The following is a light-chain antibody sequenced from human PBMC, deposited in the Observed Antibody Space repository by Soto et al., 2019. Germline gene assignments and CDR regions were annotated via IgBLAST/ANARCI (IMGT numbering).Light chain of an antibody. CDR2: GAS. J-gene: IGKJ5*01. CDR1: QSISNS. V-gene: IGKV3-15*01. CDR3: QQYNDWPPNT. Sequence: EIVMTQSPASLSVSPGERATLSCRASQSISNSLAWFQQKPGQAPRLLIYGASTRATGIPARFSGSGSGTEFILTISSLQPEDFAVYYCQQYNDWPPNTFGQGTRLDIK.